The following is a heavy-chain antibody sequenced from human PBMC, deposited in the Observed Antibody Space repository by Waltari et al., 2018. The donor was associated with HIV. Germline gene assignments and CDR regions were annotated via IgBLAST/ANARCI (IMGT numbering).Heavy chain of an antibody. CDR3: ARGEGYADPN. J-gene: IGHJ4*02. Sequence: QPGGSLRLSCAASGFTFCSYSMYWVRQAPGKGLVWVSRNNSEGSSTSNAESVKGRFTISRDNAKNTLYLQMTSLRVEDTAVCYRARGEGYADPNWGRETLVTVSS. CDR2: NNSEGSST. V-gene: IGHV3-74*01. D-gene: IGHD4-17*01. CDR1: GFTFCSYS.